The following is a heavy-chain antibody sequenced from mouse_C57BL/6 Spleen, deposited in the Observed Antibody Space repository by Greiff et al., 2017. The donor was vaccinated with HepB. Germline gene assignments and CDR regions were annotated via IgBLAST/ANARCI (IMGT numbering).Heavy chain of an antibody. CDR2: IDPETGGT. V-gene: IGHV1-15*01. D-gene: IGHD1-1*01. CDR3: TRSLRVEYFDV. J-gene: IGHJ1*03. Sequence: VQLQQSGAELVRPGASVTLSCKASGYTFTDYEMHWVKQTPVHGLEWIGAIDPETGGTAYNQKFKGKAILTADKSSSTAYMELRSLTSEDSAVYYCTRSLRVEYFDVWGTGTTVTVSS. CDR1: GYTFTDYE.